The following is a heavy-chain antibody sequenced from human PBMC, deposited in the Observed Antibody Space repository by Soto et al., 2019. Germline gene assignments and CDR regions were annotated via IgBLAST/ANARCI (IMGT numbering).Heavy chain of an antibody. CDR1: GGSFSGYY. CDR3: ASAYYYYYMDV. CDR2: INHSGST. V-gene: IGHV4-34*01. Sequence: SETLSLTCAVYGGSFSGYYWSWIRQPPGKGLEWIGEINHSGSTNYNPSLKSRVTISVDTSKNQFSLKLSSVTAADTAVYYCASAYYYYYMDVWGKGTTVTVSS. J-gene: IGHJ6*03.